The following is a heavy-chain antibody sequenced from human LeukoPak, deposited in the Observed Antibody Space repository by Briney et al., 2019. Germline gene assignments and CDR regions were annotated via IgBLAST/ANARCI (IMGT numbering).Heavy chain of an antibody. V-gene: IGHV1-18*01. D-gene: IGHD3-3*01. CDR1: GYTFTIYG. CDR2: ISAYNGNT. CDR3: ARDPGEWLYPSPEFSPPSYGMDV. J-gene: IGHJ6*02. Sequence: ASVKLSCNASGYTFTIYGISWVRHPPGQGLEWMGWISAYNGNTNNAQKLQGTVTMTTDTSTSTAYMELRSLRSDDTAVYYCARDPGEWLYPSPEFSPPSYGMDVWGQGTTVTVSS.